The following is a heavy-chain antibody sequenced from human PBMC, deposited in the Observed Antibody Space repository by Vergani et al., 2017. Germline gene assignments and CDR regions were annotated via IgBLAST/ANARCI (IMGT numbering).Heavy chain of an antibody. Sequence: EVQPVESGGGLVKPGGSLRLSCAASGFTFSSYSMNWVRQAPGKGLEWVSSISSSSRYIYYADSVKGRFTISRENAKNSLYLQMNSLRAEDTAVYYCARDSPALFGNSFLDYWGQGTLVTFSS. D-gene: IGHD4-23*01. CDR1: GFTFSSYS. CDR3: ARDSPALFGNSFLDY. V-gene: IGHV3-21*01. J-gene: IGHJ4*02. CDR2: ISSSSRYI.